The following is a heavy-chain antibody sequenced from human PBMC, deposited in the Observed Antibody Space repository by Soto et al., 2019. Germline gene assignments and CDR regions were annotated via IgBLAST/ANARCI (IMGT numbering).Heavy chain of an antibody. D-gene: IGHD2-21*01. Sequence: EVQLVESGGGLVQPGGSLRLSCAASGFTFSSYWMSWVRQAPGKGLEWVANIKQDGSEKYYVDSVKGRFTISTDNAKNSLYLQMNSLRAEDTAVYYCARDPHRVFLDYWGQGTLVTVSS. CDR3: ARDPHRVFLDY. CDR1: GFTFSSYW. CDR2: IKQDGSEK. J-gene: IGHJ4*02. V-gene: IGHV3-7*01.